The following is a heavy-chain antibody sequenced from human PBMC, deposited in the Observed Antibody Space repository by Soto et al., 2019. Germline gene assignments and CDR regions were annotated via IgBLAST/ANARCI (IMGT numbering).Heavy chain of an antibody. CDR3: GCLVWFGDPVPPFDC. CDR2: ISSSGGST. V-gene: IGHV3-23*01. Sequence: EVQLLESGGGLVQPGGSLRLSCAASGFTFNTYAMSWVRQAPGKGLEWVSGISSSGGSTNHADSVKGRFIISRDNSKKMGYLQMDSLRAEDMAVYYCGCLVWFGDPVPPFDCWGQGIVVTVSS. J-gene: IGHJ4*02. D-gene: IGHD3-10*01. CDR1: GFTFNTYA.